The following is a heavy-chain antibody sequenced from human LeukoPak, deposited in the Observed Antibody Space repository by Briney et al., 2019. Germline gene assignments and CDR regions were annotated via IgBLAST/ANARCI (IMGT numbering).Heavy chain of an antibody. Sequence: GGSLRLSCAAFGFTFSGHWMSWVRQAPGKGLEWAANINQGGSDKYYVDSVKGRFTISRDNANNLLYLQMNSLRGEDTAVYYCTRDRSRAEDDWGQGTLVTVSS. D-gene: IGHD1-14*01. J-gene: IGHJ4*02. CDR1: GFTFSGHW. CDR3: TRDRSRAEDD. V-gene: IGHV3-7*01. CDR2: INQGGSDK.